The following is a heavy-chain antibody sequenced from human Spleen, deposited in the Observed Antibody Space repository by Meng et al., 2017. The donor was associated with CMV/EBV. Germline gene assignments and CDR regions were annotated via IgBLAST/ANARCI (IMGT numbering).Heavy chain of an antibody. V-gene: IGHV3-30*02. CDR1: GFTFGNSW. CDR2: IRYDGSNK. CDR3: AKEGSRAH. Sequence: GESLKISCVASGFTFGNSWMNWVRQAPGKGLEWVAFIRYDGSNKYYADSVKGRFTISRDNSKNTLYLQMNSLRAEDTAVYYCAKEGSRAHWGQGTLVTVSS. D-gene: IGHD3-10*01. J-gene: IGHJ4*02.